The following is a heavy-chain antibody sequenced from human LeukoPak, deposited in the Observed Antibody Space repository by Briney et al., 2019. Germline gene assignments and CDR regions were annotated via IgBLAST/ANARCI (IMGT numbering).Heavy chain of an antibody. J-gene: IGHJ5*02. D-gene: IGHD6-19*01. CDR1: GGSISRYY. CDR3: AREIAVAGTDWFDP. Sequence: SETLSLTCSVSGGSISRYYWSWIRQPPGKGLEWIGHIYYSGSTYYNPSLKSRVTISVDTSKNQFSLKLSSVTAADTAVYYCAREIAVAGTDWFDPWGQGTLVTVSS. V-gene: IGHV4-59*12. CDR2: IYYSGST.